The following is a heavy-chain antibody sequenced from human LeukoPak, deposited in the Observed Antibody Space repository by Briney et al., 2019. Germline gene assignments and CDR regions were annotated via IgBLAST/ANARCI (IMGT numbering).Heavy chain of an antibody. Sequence: SETLSLTCTVSGGSISSYYWGWIRQPPGKGLECIGSIYHSGSTYYNPSLKSRVTISVDTSKNQFSLNLSCVTAADTAMYYCARAVGTSRNFFDYWGQGTLVTVSS. CDR1: GGSISSYY. D-gene: IGHD4-23*01. CDR2: IYHSGST. CDR3: ARAVGTSRNFFDY. J-gene: IGHJ4*02. V-gene: IGHV4-38-2*02.